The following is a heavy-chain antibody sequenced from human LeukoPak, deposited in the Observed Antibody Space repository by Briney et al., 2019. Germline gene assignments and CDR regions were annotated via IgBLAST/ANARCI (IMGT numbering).Heavy chain of an antibody. CDR3: AKEESGSGWWGGYFDY. D-gene: IGHD6-19*01. CDR2: IKGSGAST. CDR1: GFTFRSHA. J-gene: IGHJ4*02. Sequence: GGSLRLSCAASGFTFRSHAMTWVRQAPGKGLEWVSAIKGSGASTYYVDSVKGRFTISRDNAKNTVYLRVNSLRADDTAVYYCAKEESGSGWWGGYFDYWGQGTLVTVSS. V-gene: IGHV3-23*01.